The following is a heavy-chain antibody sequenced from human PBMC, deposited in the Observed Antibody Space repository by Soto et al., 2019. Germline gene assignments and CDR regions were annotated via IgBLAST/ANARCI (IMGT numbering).Heavy chain of an antibody. CDR1: GYIFTSHD. D-gene: IGHD2-2*01. CDR2: LNPHSGNT. Sequence: QVQLVQSGAEVKKPGASVKVSCTTSGYIFTSHDIIWVRQATGQGLEWLGWLNPHSGNTGYSQNFQGRVTMTRTTSINTADMELSSLKSDDTAVYYCARGGVGIRSCSAVHWGQGTLVTVSS. CDR3: ARGGVGIRSCSAVH. J-gene: IGHJ4*02. V-gene: IGHV1-8*01.